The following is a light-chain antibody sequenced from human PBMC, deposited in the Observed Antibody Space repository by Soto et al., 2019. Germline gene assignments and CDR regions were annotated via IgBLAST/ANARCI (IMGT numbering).Light chain of an antibody. CDR2: GAS. CDR3: HHYGYGADT. CDR1: ESVRNNS. V-gene: IGKV3-20*01. J-gene: IGKJ2*01. Sequence: ELVLTQSPGTLSLSPEERATLSCRASESVRNNSLAWYQQHPGQAPRLLIFGASSRATGIPDRFTGSGSGADVSLTISRLEPEDSAVYFCHHYGYGADTFGQGTKLEIK.